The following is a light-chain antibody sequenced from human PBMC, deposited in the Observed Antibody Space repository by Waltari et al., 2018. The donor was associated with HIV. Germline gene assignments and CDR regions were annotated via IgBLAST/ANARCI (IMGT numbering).Light chain of an antibody. Sequence: QSALTQPASVSGSPGQSITISCTVTSGDIGGYNYVSWYQQHPDKAPKVVIFDVINRPSGGSTRFYGSKSGNTASLTISGLQAEDEAEYYCSSYASGSSIWVFGGGTKLTVL. CDR1: SGDIGGYNY. V-gene: IGLV2-14*03. CDR2: DVI. CDR3: SSYASGSSIWV. J-gene: IGLJ3*02.